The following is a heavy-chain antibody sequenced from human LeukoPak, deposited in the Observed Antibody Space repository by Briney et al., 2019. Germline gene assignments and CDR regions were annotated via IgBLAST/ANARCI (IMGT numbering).Heavy chain of an antibody. D-gene: IGHD3-3*02. V-gene: IGHV3-23*01. Sequence: GGSLRLSCSASGFTFSSYAMSWVRQAPGKGLEWVSAISASGGGTYYADSVKGRFTISRDNSKNTLYLQMNSLRAEDTAIYYCAKVVSVSANFDAFDIWGQGTMVTVSS. J-gene: IGHJ3*02. CDR1: GFTFSSYA. CDR3: AKVVSVSANFDAFDI. CDR2: ISASGGGT.